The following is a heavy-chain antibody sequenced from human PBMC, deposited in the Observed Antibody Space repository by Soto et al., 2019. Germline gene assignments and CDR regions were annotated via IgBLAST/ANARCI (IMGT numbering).Heavy chain of an antibody. J-gene: IGHJ6*03. D-gene: IGHD2-21*01. V-gene: IGHV3-53*01. Sequence: GGSLRLSCAASGFTVSNNYMRWVRQAPGKGLEWVSVIDSGGGTYYADSVKGRFTISRDSSKNTLYLQMNSLRAEDTAVYYCATDSHYNDLDVWGQGTTVTVSS. CDR1: GFTVSNNY. CDR2: IDSGGGT. CDR3: ATDSHYNDLDV.